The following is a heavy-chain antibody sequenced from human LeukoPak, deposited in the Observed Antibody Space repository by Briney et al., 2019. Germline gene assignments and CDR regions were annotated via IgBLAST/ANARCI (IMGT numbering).Heavy chain of an antibody. CDR2: IYYSGST. Sequence: SETLSLTCTVSGASISSYDWSWIRQPPGKGLEWIGYIYYSGSTNYTPPLKSRVTVSVDTSKNQFSLKLSSVTAEDTAVYYCARDHKGARFDPWGQGTLVTVSS. D-gene: IGHD3-16*01. J-gene: IGHJ5*02. CDR1: GASISSYD. V-gene: IGHV4-59*01. CDR3: ARDHKGARFDP.